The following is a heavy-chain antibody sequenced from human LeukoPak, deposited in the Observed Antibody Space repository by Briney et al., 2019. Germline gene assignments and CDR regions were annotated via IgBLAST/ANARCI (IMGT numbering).Heavy chain of an antibody. V-gene: IGHV4-39*01. CDR3: ARQTSYNWNYEAYFDY. D-gene: IGHD1-7*01. J-gene: IGHJ4*02. CDR2: IYYSGST. Sequence: SETLSLTCTVSGGSISGSSYYWGWIRQPPGKGLEWIGSIYYSGSTYYNPSLKSRVTISVDTSKNQFSLKLSSVTAADTAVYYCARQTSYNWNYEAYFDYWGQGTLVTVSS. CDR1: GGSISGSSYY.